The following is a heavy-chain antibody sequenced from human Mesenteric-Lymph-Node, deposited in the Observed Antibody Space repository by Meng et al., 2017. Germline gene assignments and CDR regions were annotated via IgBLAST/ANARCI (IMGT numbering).Heavy chain of an antibody. D-gene: IGHD6-6*01. CDR3: ARQNFDSSSSPADY. CDR1: GGPFSSHA. J-gene: IGHJ4*02. CDR2: IIPICGTA. V-gene: IGHV1-69*06. Sequence: RWQSAPGVKKPGSSLKVSCKPSGGPFSSHAISWVLQAPGQGLEWMGGIIPICGTANYAQKFQGRVTITADKSTSTAYMELSSLRSEDTAVYYCARQNFDSSSSPADYWGQGTLVTVSS.